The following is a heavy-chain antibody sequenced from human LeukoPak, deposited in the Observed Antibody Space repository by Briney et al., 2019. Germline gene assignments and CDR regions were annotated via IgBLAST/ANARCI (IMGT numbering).Heavy chain of an antibody. CDR1: GFTLGSYT. J-gene: IGHJ4*02. CDR3: ERAVISIFDN. CDR2: ISSSSSTI. Sequence: GGSLRLSCAASGFTLGSYTMNWVRQAPGKGLEWVSYISSSSSTIQYADSVKGRFTISRDNAQNSLYLQMNRLGVKATAVYYGERAVISIFDNWGEGTLVTVSS. V-gene: IGHV3-48*01. D-gene: IGHD3-3*02.